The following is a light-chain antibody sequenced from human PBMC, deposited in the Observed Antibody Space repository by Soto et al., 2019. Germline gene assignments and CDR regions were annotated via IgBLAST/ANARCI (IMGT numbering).Light chain of an antibody. CDR1: SGDVGAYNY. CDR2: DVS. J-gene: IGLJ2*01. V-gene: IGLV2-14*03. CDR3: SSFTDTYTLL. Sequence: QSALTQPASVSGSPGQSITISCTGTSGDVGAYNYVSWYQQYPGKAPKFLIYDVSNRPSGISNRFSGSKSGNTASLTISGLQSEDEANYYCSSFTDTYTLLFGGGTKLTVL.